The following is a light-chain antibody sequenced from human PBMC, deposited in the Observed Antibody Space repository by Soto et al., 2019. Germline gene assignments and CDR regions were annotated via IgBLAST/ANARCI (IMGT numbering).Light chain of an antibody. J-gene: IGKJ5*01. V-gene: IGKV1-39*01. CDR1: QSISRN. Sequence: DIQMTQSPSSLSASVGDRVTITCRASQSISRNLNWYQHKPGKAPKLLIYAASSLQNGVPSSFSGCASVAQITLSICDLPPEDFRTYYCEPSHSTVSITFGQGTRLEIK. CDR3: EPSHSTVSIT. CDR2: AAS.